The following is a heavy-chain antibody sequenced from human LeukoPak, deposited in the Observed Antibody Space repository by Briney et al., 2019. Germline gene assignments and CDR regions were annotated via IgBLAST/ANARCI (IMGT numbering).Heavy chain of an antibody. CDR3: S. V-gene: IGHV7-4-1*01. D-gene: IGHD3-16*02. Sequence: GASVKVSCKASGYTFTSYAMNWVRQAPGQGLEWMGWINTNTGNPTYAQGFTGRFVFSLDTSVSTAYYCARAYQPLGGLSFPDSWGQGTLSPSPQ. CDR1: GYTFTSYA. CDR2: INTNTGNP. J-gene: IGHJ5*01.